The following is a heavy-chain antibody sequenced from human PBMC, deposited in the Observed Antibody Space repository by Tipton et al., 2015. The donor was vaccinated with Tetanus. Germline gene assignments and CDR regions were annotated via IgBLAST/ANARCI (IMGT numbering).Heavy chain of an antibody. J-gene: IGHJ4*02. Sequence: QLVQSGAEVKKPGASVKVSCKASGYTFTGYYMHWVRQAPGQGLEWMGWINPNSGGTNYAQKFQGGVTMTRDTSISTAYMELSRLRSDDTAVYYCARGSEIVVVVAATPFDYWGQGTLVTVSS. CDR1: GYTFTGYY. CDR2: INPNSGGT. D-gene: IGHD2-15*01. CDR3: ARGSEIVVVVAATPFDY. V-gene: IGHV1-2*02.